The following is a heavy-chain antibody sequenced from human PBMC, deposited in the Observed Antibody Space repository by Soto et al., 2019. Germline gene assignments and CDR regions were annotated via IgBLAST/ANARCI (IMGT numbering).Heavy chain of an antibody. CDR2: IIPIFGTA. CDR3: ARVDGLRYFDRSYFDY. V-gene: IGHV1-69*12. D-gene: IGHD3-9*01. Sequence: QVQLVQSGAEVKKPGSSVKVSCKASGGTFSSYAISWVRQAPGQGLEWMGGIIPIFGTANYAQKFQGRVTITADESTSTDYMELSSLRSEDTAVYYRARVDGLRYFDRSYFDYWGQGTLVTVSS. CDR1: GGTFSSYA. J-gene: IGHJ4*02.